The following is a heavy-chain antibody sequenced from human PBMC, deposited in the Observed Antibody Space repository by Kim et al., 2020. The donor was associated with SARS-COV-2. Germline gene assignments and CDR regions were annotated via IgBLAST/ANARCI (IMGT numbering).Heavy chain of an antibody. J-gene: IGHJ4*02. CDR3: ASRHFFDN. Sequence: YRDTGKGQFTISRDNSKRTLFLQMDSLRAEDTAIYYCASRHFFDNWGQGTLVTVSS. V-gene: IGHV3-23*01.